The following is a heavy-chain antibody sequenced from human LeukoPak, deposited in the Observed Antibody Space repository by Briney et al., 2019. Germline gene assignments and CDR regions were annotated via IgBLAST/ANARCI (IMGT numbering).Heavy chain of an antibody. Sequence: PSQTLSLTCTVSGGSINNDNYYWSWIRRPPGKGLEWIGYIYYSGSTYYNPSLKSRVTISVDTSKNQFSLKLSSVTAADTAVYYCAREVADYDSSGYYSSGDWFDPWGQGTLVTVSS. J-gene: IGHJ5*02. CDR1: GGSINNDNYY. CDR3: AREVADYDSSGYYSSGDWFDP. V-gene: IGHV4-30-4*01. D-gene: IGHD3-22*01. CDR2: IYYSGST.